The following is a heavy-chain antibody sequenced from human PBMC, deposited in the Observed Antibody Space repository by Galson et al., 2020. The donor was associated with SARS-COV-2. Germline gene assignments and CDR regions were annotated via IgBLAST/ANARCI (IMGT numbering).Heavy chain of an antibody. V-gene: IGHV4-4*07. Sequence: SETLCLTCTVSGGSISSYYWSWIRQPAGKGLEWIGRIYTSGSTNYNPSLKSRVTMSVDTSKNQFSLKLSSVTAADTAVYYCAREGWANYYDSSGYPQDYYGMDVWGQGTTVTVSS. D-gene: IGHD3-22*01. CDR3: AREGWANYYDSSGYPQDYYGMDV. CDR2: IYTSGST. J-gene: IGHJ6*02. CDR1: GGSISSYY.